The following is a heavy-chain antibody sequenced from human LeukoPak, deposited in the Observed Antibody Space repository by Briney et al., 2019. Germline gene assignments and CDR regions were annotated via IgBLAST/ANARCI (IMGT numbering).Heavy chain of an antibody. J-gene: IGHJ4*02. CDR2: INPNSGGT. V-gene: IGHV1-2*02. CDR3: AREYAATYYYGSGRGYYFDY. D-gene: IGHD3-10*01. Sequence: ASVKVSCKASGCTFTGYYMHWVRQAPGQGLEWMGWINPNSGGTNYAQKFQGRVTMTRDTSISTAYMELSRLRSDDTAVYYCAREYAATYYYGSGRGYYFDYWGQGTLVTVSS. CDR1: GCTFTGYY.